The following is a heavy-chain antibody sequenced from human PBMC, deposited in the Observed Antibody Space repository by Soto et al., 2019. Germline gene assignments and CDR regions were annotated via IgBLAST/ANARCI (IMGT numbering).Heavy chain of an antibody. V-gene: IGHV4-30-4*01. J-gene: IGHJ4*02. D-gene: IGHD1-26*01. Sequence: TLSLTCAVSGGSISSGDYYWSWIRQPPGKGLEWIGYIYYSGSTYYNPSLKSRVTISVDTSKNQFSLKLSSVTAADTAVYYCAREGSGSSTRPNYFDYWGQGTLVTVSS. CDR3: AREGSGSSTRPNYFDY. CDR1: GGSISSGDYY. CDR2: IYYSGST.